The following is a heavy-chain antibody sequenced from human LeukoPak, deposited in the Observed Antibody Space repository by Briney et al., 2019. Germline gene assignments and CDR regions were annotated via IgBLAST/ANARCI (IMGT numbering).Heavy chain of an antibody. Sequence: SVKVSCKASGGTFSSYAISWVRQAPGQGLEWMGGIIPIFGTANYAQKFQGRVTITADDSTSTAYMELSSLRSEDTAVYYCAGRNRPNSWSTIVVVPSGFGAFDIWGQGTMVTVSS. CDR1: GGTFSSYA. D-gene: IGHD2-2*01. V-gene: IGHV1-69*01. J-gene: IGHJ3*02. CDR3: AGRNRPNSWSTIVVVPSGFGAFDI. CDR2: IIPIFGTA.